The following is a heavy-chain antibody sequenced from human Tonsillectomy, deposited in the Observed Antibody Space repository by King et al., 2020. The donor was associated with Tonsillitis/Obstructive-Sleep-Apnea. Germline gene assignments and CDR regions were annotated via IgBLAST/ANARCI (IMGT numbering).Heavy chain of an antibody. V-gene: IGHV3-15*01. D-gene: IGHD3-3*01. Sequence: VQLVESGGGLVKPGGSLRLSCAASGFTFSNVWMTWVRQSPGKGLEWVGGIKSKTDGGTTDYVAPVKGRFTISRDDSKNTLYLQMNSLKNEDTAVYYCTTSLYYDFWSGYSNYYDYWGQGTLVTVSS. CDR1: GFTFSNVW. CDR2: IKSKTDGGTT. CDR3: TTSLYYDFWSGYSNYYDY. J-gene: IGHJ4*02.